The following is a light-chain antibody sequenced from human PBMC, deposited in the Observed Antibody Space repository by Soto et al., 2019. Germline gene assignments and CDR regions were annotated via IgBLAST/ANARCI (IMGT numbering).Light chain of an antibody. Sequence: QSALTQPPSASGSPGQSVTISCTGTSSDVGGYNYVSWYQQHPGKAPKLMIYEGSKRPSGVSNRFSGSKSGNTASLTISGLQAEDEAVYYCCSYADIRTWDVVFGGGTKVTVL. CDR3: CSYADIRTWDVV. CDR1: SSDVGGYNY. V-gene: IGLV2-8*01. CDR2: EGS. J-gene: IGLJ2*01.